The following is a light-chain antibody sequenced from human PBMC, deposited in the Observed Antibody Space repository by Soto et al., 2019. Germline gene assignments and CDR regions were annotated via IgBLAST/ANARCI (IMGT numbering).Light chain of an antibody. CDR1: SSDVGGYNY. Sequence: QSVLTQPASVSGSPGQSITISCTGTSSDVGGYNYVSWYQQHPGKAPKLMIYDVSNRPSGVSNRFSGSKSGNTDSLTISGLQAEDDADYYCSSYTSSSTVLIFGTGTKLTV. CDR2: DVS. V-gene: IGLV2-14*01. J-gene: IGLJ1*01. CDR3: SSYTSSSTVLI.